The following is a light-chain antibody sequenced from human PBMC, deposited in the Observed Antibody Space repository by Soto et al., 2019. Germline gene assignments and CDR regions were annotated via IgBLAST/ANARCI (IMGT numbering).Light chain of an antibody. CDR1: HDIGKS. Sequence: DFQMTQSPPSLSASVGDRVIVTCRASHDIGKSLAWYQQRPGKSPSLLIYDASTLQSGVPARFSGSGSGTDFTLGISTLRPEDVATYYCQNYKSAPFIFGGGTNVEVK. J-gene: IGKJ4*01. CDR3: QNYKSAPFI. V-gene: IGKV1-27*01. CDR2: DAS.